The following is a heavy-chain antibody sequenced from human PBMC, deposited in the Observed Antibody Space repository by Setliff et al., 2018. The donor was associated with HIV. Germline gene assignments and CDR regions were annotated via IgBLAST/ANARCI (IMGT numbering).Heavy chain of an antibody. CDR3: GKDRTDVAATIANY. V-gene: IGHV3-30*02. Sequence: PGGSLRLSCAASGFTFSFYGMHWVRQAPGKGLEWVAFTPNDGSYKNYADSVRGRFTISRDNSKNTVYLQMNSLRAEDTAVYYCGKDRTDVAATIANYWGQGTLVTVSS. D-gene: IGHD5-12*01. CDR2: TPNDGSYK. CDR1: GFTFSFYG. J-gene: IGHJ4*02.